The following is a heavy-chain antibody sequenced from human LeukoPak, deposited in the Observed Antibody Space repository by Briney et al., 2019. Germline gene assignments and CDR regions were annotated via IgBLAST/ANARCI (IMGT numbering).Heavy chain of an antibody. CDR3: ATAQYYYDSSGYYYFDY. Sequence: GASVKVSCKVSGYTLTELSMHWVRQAPGKGLEWVGGFDPEDGETIYAQKFQGRVTMTEDTSTDTAYMELSSLRSEDTAVYYCATAQYYYDSSGYYYFDYWGQGTLVTVSS. J-gene: IGHJ4*02. CDR2: FDPEDGET. V-gene: IGHV1-24*01. D-gene: IGHD3-22*01. CDR1: GYTLTELS.